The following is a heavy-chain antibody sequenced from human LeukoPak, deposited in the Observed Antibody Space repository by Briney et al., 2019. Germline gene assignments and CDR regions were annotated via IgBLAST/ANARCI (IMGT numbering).Heavy chain of an antibody. D-gene: IGHD1-14*01. V-gene: IGHV3-33*01. J-gene: IGHJ4*02. Sequence: GRSLRLSCAASGFTFSSYGMHWVRQAPGKGLEWVAVIWYDGSNKYYADPVKGRFTISRDNSKNTLYLQMNSLRAEDTAVYYCARDSGEGGLDYWGQGTLVTVSS. CDR1: GFTFSSYG. CDR2: IWYDGSNK. CDR3: ARDSGEGGLDY.